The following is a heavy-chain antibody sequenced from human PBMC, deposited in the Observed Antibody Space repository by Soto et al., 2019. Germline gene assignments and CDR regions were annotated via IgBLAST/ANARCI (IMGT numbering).Heavy chain of an antibody. Sequence: PSQTLSLTCAISGDSVSSNTAAWNWIRQSPSRGLEWLGRTYYRSKWYNDYALSVESRITISPDTSKNQLSLQLNSVTPEDTAVYYCARHRVVAAATPPSCGMDVWGQGTTVTVSS. J-gene: IGHJ6*02. CDR2: TYYRSKWYN. CDR3: ARHRVVAAATPPSCGMDV. CDR1: GDSVSSNTAA. D-gene: IGHD2-15*01. V-gene: IGHV6-1*01.